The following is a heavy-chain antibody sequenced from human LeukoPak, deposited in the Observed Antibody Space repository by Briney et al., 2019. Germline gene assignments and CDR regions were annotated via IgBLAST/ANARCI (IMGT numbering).Heavy chain of an antibody. CDR2: IYYSGST. J-gene: IGHJ4*02. V-gene: IGHV4-39*01. CDR1: GGSISSSSYY. Sequence: SETLSLTCTVFGGSISSSSYYWGWIRQPPGKGLEWIGSIYYSGSTYYNPSLKSRVTISVDTSKNQFSLKLSSVTAADTAVYYCARHELGGYGTVDYWGQGTLVTVSS. D-gene: IGHD5-12*01. CDR3: ARHELGGYGTVDY.